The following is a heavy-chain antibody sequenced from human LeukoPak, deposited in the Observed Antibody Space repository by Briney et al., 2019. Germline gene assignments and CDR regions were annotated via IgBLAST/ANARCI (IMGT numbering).Heavy chain of an antibody. CDR2: IYYSGST. D-gene: IGHD3-9*01. V-gene: IGHV4-39*01. CDR1: GGSISSYY. CDR3: ARHIPYYDILTGYYPNWFDP. Sequence: SETLSLTCTVSGGSISSYYWGWIRQPPGKGLEWIGSIYYSGSTYYNPSLKSRVTISVDTSKNQFSLKLSSVTAADTAVYYCARHIPYYDILTGYYPNWFDPWGQGTLVTVSS. J-gene: IGHJ5*02.